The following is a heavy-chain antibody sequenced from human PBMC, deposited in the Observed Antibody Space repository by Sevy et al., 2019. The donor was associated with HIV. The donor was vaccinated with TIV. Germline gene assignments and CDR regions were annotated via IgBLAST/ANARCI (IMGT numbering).Heavy chain of an antibody. CDR3: TRVEGATDWGMDV. J-gene: IGHJ6*02. Sequence: GGSLRLSCAASGFTFSSYAMHWVRQAPGKGLEWVSFIRSKAYGGTTQYAASVKGRFTISRDDSKSIAYLQMNSLRTEDTAVYYCTRVEGATDWGMDVWGQGTTVTVSS. CDR1: GFTFSSYA. D-gene: IGHD1-26*01. V-gene: IGHV3-49*04. CDR2: IRSKAYGGTT.